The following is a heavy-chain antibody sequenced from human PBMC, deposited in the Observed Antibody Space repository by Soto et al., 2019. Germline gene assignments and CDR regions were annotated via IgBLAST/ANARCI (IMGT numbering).Heavy chain of an antibody. CDR1: VGSISSGDYY. CDR2: TYYSGST. CDR3: ARLSAVGSSGYYLDY. J-gene: IGHJ4*02. V-gene: IGHV4-31*02. Sequence: PAETLSFTCTVSVGSISSGDYYLSWIRQHPGKGLEWIGYTYYSGSTHYSSSLKSRVTISVDTSKKQFPLKLTSVTAADTAVYYCARLSAVGSSGYYLDYCGQATRVPVS. D-gene: IGHD3-22*01.